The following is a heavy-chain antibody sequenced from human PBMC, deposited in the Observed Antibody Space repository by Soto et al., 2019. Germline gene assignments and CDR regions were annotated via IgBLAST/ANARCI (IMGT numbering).Heavy chain of an antibody. V-gene: IGHV2-5*02. J-gene: IGHJ4*02. CDR1: GFSLSTSGVG. Sequence: QITLKESGPTLVKPTQTLTLTCTFSGFSLSTSGVGVGWVRQPPGKALEWLVFIYWDDDKRYSPSLRSRLTITKDTSKNQVVLTMTNVDPVDTATYFCAHRRIGVSQWNDGDFDYWGQGTLVTVSS. CDR2: IYWDDDK. D-gene: IGHD1-1*01. CDR3: AHRRIGVSQWNDGDFDY.